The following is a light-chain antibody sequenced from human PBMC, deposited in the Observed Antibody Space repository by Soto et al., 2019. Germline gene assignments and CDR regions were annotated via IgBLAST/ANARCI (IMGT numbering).Light chain of an antibody. CDR1: QSISTE. CDR2: SAS. CDR3: QQGHNWPLT. Sequence: EIVMTQSPATLSVSPGERATLSCRASQSISTELAWYQQKPGQPPRLLIYSASTRATGVPARFTGSGSGSEFPLTISGLQSEDFAVYYCQQGHNWPLTFGQGTRLKI. V-gene: IGKV3-15*01. J-gene: IGKJ2*01.